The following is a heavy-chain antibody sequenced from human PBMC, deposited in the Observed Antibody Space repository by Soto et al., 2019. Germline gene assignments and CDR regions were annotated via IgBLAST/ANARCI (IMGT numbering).Heavy chain of an antibody. Sequence: QLQLQESGPGLVKPSETLSLTCTVSGGSISSSSYYWGWIRQPPGKGLEWIGSIYYSGSTYYNPAPKGRVTISVDTSKNQSSLTLSSVSAADRDVYYCARQGYCSGGSCHQLYNWCDPWGEGTLVTFSS. J-gene: IGHJ5*02. D-gene: IGHD2-15*01. CDR3: ARQGYCSGGSCHQLYNWCDP. V-gene: IGHV4-39*01. CDR2: IYYSGST. CDR1: GGSISSSSYY.